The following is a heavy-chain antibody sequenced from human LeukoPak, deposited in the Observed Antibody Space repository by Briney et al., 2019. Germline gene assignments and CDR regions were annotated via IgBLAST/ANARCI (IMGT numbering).Heavy chain of an antibody. D-gene: IGHD6-19*01. CDR1: GGSISSSSYY. CDR2: IYYSGST. Sequence: PSETLSLTCTVSGGSISSSSYYWGWNRQPPGKGLEWIGSIYYSGSTYYNPSLKSRVTISVDTSKNQFSLKLSSVTAADTAVYYCASLYSSGWLSDYWGQGTLVTVSS. V-gene: IGHV4-39*01. J-gene: IGHJ4*02. CDR3: ASLYSSGWLSDY.